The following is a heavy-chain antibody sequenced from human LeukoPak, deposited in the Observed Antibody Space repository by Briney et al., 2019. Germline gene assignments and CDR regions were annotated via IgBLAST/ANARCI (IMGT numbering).Heavy chain of an antibody. Sequence: PGGSLRLSCAASGFTFSSYSMNWVRQAPGKGLEWVSSISSSSYIYYADSVKGRFTISRDNAKNSLYLQMNSLRAEDTAVYYCARDYYDSSGYFENWFDPWGQGTLVTVSS. CDR3: ARDYYDSSGYFENWFDP. CDR1: GFTFSSYS. D-gene: IGHD3-22*01. V-gene: IGHV3-21*01. J-gene: IGHJ5*02. CDR2: ISSSSYI.